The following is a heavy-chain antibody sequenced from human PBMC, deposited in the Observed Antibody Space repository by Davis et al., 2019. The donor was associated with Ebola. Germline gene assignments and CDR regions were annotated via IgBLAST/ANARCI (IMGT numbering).Heavy chain of an antibody. V-gene: IGHV4-34*01. J-gene: IGHJ4*02. Sequence: MPSETLSLTCAVYGGSFSDYYWGWVRQPPGKGLEWIGEVNHFGSTTYNPSLKSRVTISVNTSRNQFSLKLSSVTAADTAMYYCARARITMKVVFSPLFDYWGQGTLVTVSS. CDR3: ARARITMKVVFSPLFDY. D-gene: IGHD3-22*01. CDR2: VNHFGST. CDR1: GGSFSDYY.